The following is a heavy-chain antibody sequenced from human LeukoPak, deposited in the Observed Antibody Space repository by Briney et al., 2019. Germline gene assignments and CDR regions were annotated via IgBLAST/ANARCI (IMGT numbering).Heavy chain of an antibody. CDR2: ISGSGGST. CDR1: GFTFSSYA. J-gene: IGHJ5*02. CDR3: AKDAGYSSGWYGNWFVP. D-gene: IGHD6-19*01. Sequence: GGSLGLSCAPSGFTFSSYAMSWVRQAPGKGLEWVSAISGSGGSTYYADSVKGRFTISRDNSKNTLYLQMNSLRAEDTAVYYCAKDAGYSSGWYGNWFVPWGQGTLVTVSS. V-gene: IGHV3-23*01.